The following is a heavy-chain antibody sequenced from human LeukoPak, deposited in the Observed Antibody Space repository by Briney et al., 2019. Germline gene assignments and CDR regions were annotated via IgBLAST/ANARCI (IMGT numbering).Heavy chain of an antibody. CDR1: GFTFSNYG. J-gene: IGHJ5*01. D-gene: IGHD5-18*01. Sequence: GGSLRLSCAASGFTFSNYGMHWVRQAPGKGLEWVAFIRYDGSDKYYADSVKGRFTISRDKSKSTLYLYMNSLRAEDTAVYYCAKDYSSNWFDSWGQGILLTVSS. V-gene: IGHV3-30*02. CDR3: AKDYSSNWFDS. CDR2: IRYDGSDK.